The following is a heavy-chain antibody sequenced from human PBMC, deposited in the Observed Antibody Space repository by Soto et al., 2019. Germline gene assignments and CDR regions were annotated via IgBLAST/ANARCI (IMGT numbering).Heavy chain of an antibody. D-gene: IGHD1-26*01. CDR2: INPNSGDT. CDR1: GYTFTGYY. CDR3: AKEGAIVAAGTRVYLYNAMDV. V-gene: IGHV1-2*02. J-gene: IGHJ6*02. Sequence: ASVKVSCKASGYTFTGYYVHWVRQAPGQGLEWMGWINPNSGDTYLAQRFQGRVTMNRDTSIGTAYMELRGLTSDDTAEYYCAKEGAIVAAGTRVYLYNAMDVWGQGTTVTVSS.